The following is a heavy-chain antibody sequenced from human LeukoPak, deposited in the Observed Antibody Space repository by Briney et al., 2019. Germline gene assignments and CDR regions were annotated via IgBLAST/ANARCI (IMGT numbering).Heavy chain of an antibody. V-gene: IGHV3-11*01. CDR2: ISSSGSTI. J-gene: IGHJ3*02. D-gene: IGHD2-2*02. CDR1: GFTFSDYY. CDR3: ARDAIPSRGAHDAFDI. Sequence: GGSLRLSCAASGFTFSDYYMSWIRQAPGKGLEWVSYISSSGSTIYYADSVKGRFTISRDNAKNSLYLQMNSLRAEDTAVYYCARDAIPSRGAHDAFDIWGQGTMVTVSS.